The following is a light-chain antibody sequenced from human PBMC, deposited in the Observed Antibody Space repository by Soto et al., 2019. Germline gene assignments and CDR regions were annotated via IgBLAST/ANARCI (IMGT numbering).Light chain of an antibody. CDR3: CSYADNYVV. CDR2: DVS. V-gene: IGLV2-11*01. Sequence: QSALTQSRSVSGSPGQGGTISCTGTSSDVGGYNYVSWYQQHPGKAPKLMIYDVSKRPSGVPDRFSGSKSGNTASLTISGLQAEDEADYYCCSYADNYVVFCGGTKLTVL. J-gene: IGLJ2*01. CDR1: SSDVGGYNY.